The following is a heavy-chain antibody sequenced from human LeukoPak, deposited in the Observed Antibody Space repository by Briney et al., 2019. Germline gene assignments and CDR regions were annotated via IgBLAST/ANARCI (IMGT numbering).Heavy chain of an antibody. D-gene: IGHD6-19*01. CDR1: GYTFTGYY. V-gene: IGHV1-2*02. CDR3: ARVMGSGWLGIDY. J-gene: IGHJ4*02. CDR2: INPNSGGT. Sequence: ASVKVSCKASGYTFTGYYMHWVRQAPGQGLEWMGWINPNSGGTNYAQKFQGRVTMTRDTSISTAYMELSRLRSDDTAVYYCARVMGSGWLGIDYWGQGTLVTVSS.